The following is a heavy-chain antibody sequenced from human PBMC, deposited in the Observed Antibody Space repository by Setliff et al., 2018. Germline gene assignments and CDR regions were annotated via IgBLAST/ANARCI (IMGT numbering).Heavy chain of an antibody. Sequence: ASVKVSCKATGYTLSRHYMHWARQAPGQGLEWMGIINPGGGSASIVQKFQGRVTMTSDTSTSTVYMEVTGRTSEDTAVYYCARAGVAAADRKGLLEYWGQGTLVTVSS. J-gene: IGHJ4*02. CDR3: ARAGVAAADRKGLLEY. V-gene: IGHV1-46*01. D-gene: IGHD6-13*01. CDR1: GYTLSRHY. CDR2: INPGGGSA.